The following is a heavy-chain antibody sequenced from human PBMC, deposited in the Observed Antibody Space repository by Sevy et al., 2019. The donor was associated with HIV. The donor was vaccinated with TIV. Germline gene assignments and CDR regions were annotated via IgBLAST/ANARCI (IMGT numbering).Heavy chain of an antibody. Sequence: GGSLRLSCAASGFTFSDHYMDWVRQAPGKGLEWVGRTRNKANGYTTEYAASVKGRFSITRDDSTNSMYLQMNSLQTEDTAVYYCARGGTASSSYLDPFDIRGQGTVVTVSS. CDR3: ARGGTASSSYLDPFDI. CDR1: GFTFSDHY. D-gene: IGHD3-22*01. J-gene: IGHJ3*02. V-gene: IGHV3-72*01. CDR2: TRNKANGYTT.